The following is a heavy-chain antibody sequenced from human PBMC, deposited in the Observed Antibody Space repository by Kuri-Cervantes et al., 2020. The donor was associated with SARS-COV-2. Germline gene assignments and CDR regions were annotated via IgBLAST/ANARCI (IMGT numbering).Heavy chain of an antibody. CDR1: GGSISGYY. D-gene: IGHD2-21*01. V-gene: IGHV4-4*07. Sequence: GSLRLSCSVTGGSISGYYWSWIRQSAAKELKWIGRISATGNTNYIPGLKSRVTMSVDTSQGQFSLRLNSVTATDTATYYCARGGRRAGAYYFDLWGPGILVTVSS. CDR3: ARGGRRAGAYYFDL. J-gene: IGHJ4*02. CDR2: ISATGNT.